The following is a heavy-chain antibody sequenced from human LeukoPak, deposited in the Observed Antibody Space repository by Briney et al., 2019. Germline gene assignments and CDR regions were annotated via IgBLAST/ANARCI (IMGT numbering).Heavy chain of an antibody. CDR1: GFTFSSYG. D-gene: IGHD3-3*01. CDR2: IRSDENYK. V-gene: IGHV3-30*02. Sequence: GGSLRLSCAASGFTFSSYGMHWVRQAPGKGLEWVAHIRSDENYKHYADSVKGRFTIPRDNSKNTVYVQMNSLRPEDTAVYYCAKDAHWSADHWGQGTLVTVSS. CDR3: AKDAHWSADH. J-gene: IGHJ5*02.